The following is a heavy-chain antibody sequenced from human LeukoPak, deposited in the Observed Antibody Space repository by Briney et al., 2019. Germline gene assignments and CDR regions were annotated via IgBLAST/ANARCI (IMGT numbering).Heavy chain of an antibody. J-gene: IGHJ6*04. CDR1: GFTFSSYE. CDR2: ISSSGSTI. Sequence: GGSLRLSCAASGFTFSSYEMNWVRQAPGKGLEWVSYISSSGSTIYYADSVKGRFTISRDNAKNSLYLQMNSLRAGDTAVYYCAELGITMIGGVWGKGTTVTISS. CDR3: AELGITMIGGV. V-gene: IGHV3-48*03. D-gene: IGHD3-10*02.